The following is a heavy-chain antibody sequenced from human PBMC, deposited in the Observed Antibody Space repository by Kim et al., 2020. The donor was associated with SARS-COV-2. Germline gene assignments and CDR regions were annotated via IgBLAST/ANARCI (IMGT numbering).Heavy chain of an antibody. Sequence: SETLSLTCAVSGGSISSSSYYWGWIRQPPGKGLEWIGNIYYSGSTYYNPSLKSRVTISVDTSKNQFSLKLSSVTAADTAVYYCARQRDSTSCYDYWGQGTLVTVSS. V-gene: IGHV4-39*01. J-gene: IGHJ4*02. CDR2: IYYSGST. D-gene: IGHD2-2*01. CDR3: ARQRDSTSCYDY. CDR1: GGSISSSSYY.